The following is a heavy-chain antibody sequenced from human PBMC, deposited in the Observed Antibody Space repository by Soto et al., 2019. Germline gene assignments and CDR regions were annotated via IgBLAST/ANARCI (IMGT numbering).Heavy chain of an antibody. V-gene: IGHV3-21*01. CDR3: ARFLGSGTYRSDY. Sequence: GGSLRLSCEASGFTFSDYSMNWVRQAPGKGLEWVSSITYSSSYKYYADSVKGRYTISRNNAKNSLYLQMNSLRAEDTAVYYCARFLGSGTYRSDYWGQGTLVTVSS. CDR1: GFTFSDYS. J-gene: IGHJ4*02. CDR2: ITYSSSYK. D-gene: IGHD3-10*01.